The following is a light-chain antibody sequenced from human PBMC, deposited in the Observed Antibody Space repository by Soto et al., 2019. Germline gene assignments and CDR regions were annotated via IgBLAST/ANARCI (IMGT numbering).Light chain of an antibody. Sequence: DIQLTQSPSFLSASVRDRVTITCRASQSIGYWLAWYQQKKGKAPNLLIYAASTLETGVPSRFRGSGYGTEFTLTIARLQPDDSESYYCQQYNSFSKTFGRGTKVDIK. CDR2: AAS. V-gene: IGKV1-5*01. CDR1: QSIGYW. CDR3: QQYNSFSKT. J-gene: IGKJ1*01.